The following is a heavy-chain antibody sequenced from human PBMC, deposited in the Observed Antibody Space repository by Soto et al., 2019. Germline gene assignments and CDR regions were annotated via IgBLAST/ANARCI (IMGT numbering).Heavy chain of an antibody. J-gene: IGHJ4*02. D-gene: IGHD3-22*01. CDR3: AKGGNYYDSSGSTY. V-gene: IGHV4-59*12. CDR1: DGSISSYY. CDR2: VYYSGNT. Sequence: PSETLSLTCTISDGSISSYYWSWIRQPPGKALEWIGYVYYSGNTNYSPSLKNRFTISRDNSKNTLYLQMNSLRAEDTAVYYCAKGGNYYDSSGSTYWGQGTLVTVSS.